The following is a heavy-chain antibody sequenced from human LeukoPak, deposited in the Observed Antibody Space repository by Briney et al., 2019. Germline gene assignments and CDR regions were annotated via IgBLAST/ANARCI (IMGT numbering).Heavy chain of an antibody. J-gene: IGHJ6*02. CDR1: GFTFSSYS. CDR3: ARALHLYGDYGEDYYHGMDV. D-gene: IGHD4-17*01. V-gene: IGHV3-21*01. CDR2: ISSSSSYI. Sequence: GVSLRLSCAASGFTFSSYSTNWVRQAPGKGLEWVSSISSSSSYIYYADSVKGRFTISRDNAKNSLYLQMNSLRAEDTAVYYCARALHLYGDYGEDYYHGMDVWGQGTTVTVSS.